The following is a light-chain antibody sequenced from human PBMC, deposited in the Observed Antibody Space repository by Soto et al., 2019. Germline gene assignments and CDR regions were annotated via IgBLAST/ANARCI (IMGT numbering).Light chain of an antibody. Sequence: EIVLTQSPGTLSLSPGERATLSCRASQSVSSSYLAWYQQKPGQAPRLLIYGASSRATGIPDRFSGSESRTDFPLTISRLEPEDIAVYYCQQYGSSPFTFGPGTNVDIK. CDR2: GAS. J-gene: IGKJ3*01. CDR3: QQYGSSPFT. CDR1: QSVSSSY. V-gene: IGKV3-20*01.